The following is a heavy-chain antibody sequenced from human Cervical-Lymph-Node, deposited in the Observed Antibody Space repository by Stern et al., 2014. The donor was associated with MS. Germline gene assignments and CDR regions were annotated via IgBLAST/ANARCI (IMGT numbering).Heavy chain of an antibody. V-gene: IGHV1-69*01. CDR1: GGTFSSYA. CDR2: IIPIFGTA. J-gene: IGHJ6*02. CDR3: ALWGGDYYYYGMDV. Sequence: VQLVESGAEVKKPGSSVKVSCKASGGTFSSYAISWVRQAPGQGLEWMGGIIPIFGTANYAQQLQGRVTITADESTSTAYMELSSLRSEDTAVYCCALWGGDYYYYGMDVWGQGTTVTVSS. D-gene: IGHD2-21*01.